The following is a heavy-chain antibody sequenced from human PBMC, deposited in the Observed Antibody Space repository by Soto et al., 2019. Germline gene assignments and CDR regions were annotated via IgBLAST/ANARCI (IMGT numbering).Heavy chain of an antibody. V-gene: IGHV4-34*01. Sequence: SETLSLTSAVYGGSFSGYYWSWIRQPPGKGLEWIGEINHSGSTNYNPSLKSRVTISVDTSKNQFSLKLSSVTAADTAVYYCARLRDYDFWSGYYGYFDYWGQGTLVTVS. CDR3: ARLRDYDFWSGYYGYFDY. J-gene: IGHJ4*02. CDR1: GGSFSGYY. D-gene: IGHD3-3*01. CDR2: INHSGST.